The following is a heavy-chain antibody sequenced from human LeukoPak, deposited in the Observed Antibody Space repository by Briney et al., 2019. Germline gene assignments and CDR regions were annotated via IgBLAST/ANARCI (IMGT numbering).Heavy chain of an antibody. CDR2: INPNSGGT. J-gene: IGHJ4*02. CDR1: GYTFTGYY. Sequence: ASVKVSCKASGYTFTGYYMYWVRQAPGQGLEWMGWINPNSGGTNYAQKFQGRVTMTRDTSINTAYMELSRLRSDDTAVYYCARVPFGSSGYGTIDYWGQGTLVTVSS. CDR3: ARVPFGSSGYGTIDY. V-gene: IGHV1-2*02. D-gene: IGHD3-22*01.